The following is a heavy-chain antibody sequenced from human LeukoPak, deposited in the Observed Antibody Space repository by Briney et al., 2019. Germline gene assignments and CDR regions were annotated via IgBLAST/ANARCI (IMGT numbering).Heavy chain of an antibody. J-gene: IGHJ4*02. CDR1: GGSFSGYY. D-gene: IGHD1-26*01. V-gene: IGHV4-34*01. CDR3: ARHRSGGTYPLDY. CDR2: INHSGST. Sequence: TSETLSLTCAVYGGSFSGYYWSWIRQPPGKGLEWIGEINHSGSTNYNPSLKSRVTISVDTSKNQFSLKLSSVTAADTAVYYCARHRSGGTYPLDYWGQGTLVTVSS.